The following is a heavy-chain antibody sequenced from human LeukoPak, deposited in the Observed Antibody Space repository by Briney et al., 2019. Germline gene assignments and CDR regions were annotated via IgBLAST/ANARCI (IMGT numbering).Heavy chain of an antibody. V-gene: IGHV5-51*01. D-gene: IGHD6-25*01. CDR2: IYPGDSDT. CDR1: GHSITNYW. Sequence: GESLKISCKGSGHSITNYWIGWVRQMPGKGLEWMGIIYPGDSDTRYSPSFQGQVTISADKSISTAYLQWSSLKASDAAMYYCARGSTAAEGCADWFDPWGQGTLVTVSS. CDR3: ARGSTAAEGCADWFDP. J-gene: IGHJ5*02.